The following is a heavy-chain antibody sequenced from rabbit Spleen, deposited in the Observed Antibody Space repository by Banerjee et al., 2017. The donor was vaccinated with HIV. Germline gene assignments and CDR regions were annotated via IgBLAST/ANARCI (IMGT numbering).Heavy chain of an antibody. V-gene: IGHV1S40*01. CDR2: IAGSNSGFT. CDR1: GFSFSSSEY. Sequence: QSLEESGGDLVKPGASLTLTCTASGFSFSSSEYMCWVRQAPGKGLEWISCIAGSNSGFTYSATWAKGRFTCSKTSSTTVTLQMTSLTVADTATYFCARDTGSSFSSYGMDLWGPGTLVTVS. CDR3: ARDTGSSFSSYGMDL. D-gene: IGHD8-1*01. J-gene: IGHJ6*01.